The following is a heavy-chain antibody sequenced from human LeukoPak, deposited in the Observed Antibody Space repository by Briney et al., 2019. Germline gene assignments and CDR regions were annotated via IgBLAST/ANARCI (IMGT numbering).Heavy chain of an antibody. CDR3: ARDRSVVVITSNLDYYYMDV. J-gene: IGHJ6*03. CDR1: GGSISSSTYY. V-gene: IGHV4-39*07. CDR2: IYYSGST. D-gene: IGHD3-22*01. Sequence: PSETLSLTCTVSGGSISSSTYYWGWIRQPPGKGLEWIGSIYYSGSTYYNPSLKSRVTISVDTSKNQFSLKLSSVTAADTAVYYCARDRSVVVITSNLDYYYMDVWGKGTTVTVSS.